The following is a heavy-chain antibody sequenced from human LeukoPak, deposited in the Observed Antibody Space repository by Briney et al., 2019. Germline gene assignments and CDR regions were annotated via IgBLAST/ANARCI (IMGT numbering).Heavy chain of an antibody. D-gene: IGHD3-16*02. CDR3: STATRDAYQYVWGSYRYADC. Sequence: GGSLRLSCAASGFTFSSYAMSWVRQAPGKGLEWVSAISGSGGSTYYADSVKGRFTISRDNSKNTLYLQLNSLRAEDTTVQYYSTATRDAYQYVWGSYRYADCWGQRTPVTVS. CDR2: ISGSGGST. CDR1: GFTFSSYA. V-gene: IGHV3-23*01. J-gene: IGHJ4*02.